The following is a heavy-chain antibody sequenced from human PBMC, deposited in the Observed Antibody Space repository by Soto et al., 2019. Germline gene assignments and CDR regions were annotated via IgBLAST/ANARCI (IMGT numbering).Heavy chain of an antibody. CDR3: ARLYYYDSSGYSKYFQH. J-gene: IGHJ1*01. Sequence: SETLSLTCTVSGGSISSSSYYWGWIRQPPGKGLEWIGSIYYSGSTYYNPSLKSRVTISVDTSKNQFSLKLSSVTAADTAVYYCARLYYYDSSGYSKYFQHWGQGTLVT. V-gene: IGHV4-39*01. D-gene: IGHD3-22*01. CDR1: GGSISSSSYY. CDR2: IYYSGST.